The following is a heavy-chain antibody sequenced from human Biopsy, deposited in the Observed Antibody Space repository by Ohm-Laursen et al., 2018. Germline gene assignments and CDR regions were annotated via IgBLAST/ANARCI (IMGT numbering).Heavy chain of an antibody. D-gene: IGHD6-13*01. CDR2: VYYNGNT. Sequence: SDTLSLTCAVTYGSISGHFWSWIRQAPGKGLEWIGYVYYNGNTNYSPSPKSRATISLDTSKDRFSLKLTSVTAADTAVYYCAGHIGSSWEWAFDIWGRGTMVTVSS. CDR3: AGHIGSSWEWAFDI. J-gene: IGHJ3*02. CDR1: YGSISGHF. V-gene: IGHV4-59*08.